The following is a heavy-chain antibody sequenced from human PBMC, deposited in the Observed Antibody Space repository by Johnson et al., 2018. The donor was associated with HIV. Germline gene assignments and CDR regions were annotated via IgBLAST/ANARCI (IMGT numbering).Heavy chain of an antibody. CDR3: ARVGILRRRGAFDI. Sequence: VQLVESGGGLVQPGGSLRLSCAASGFTFSSYWMSWVRQAPGKGLEWVANRKQDGREKYYVDSGKGRFTISRDNAKNSLYLQMNSLRAEDTAVYYCARVGILRRRGAFDIWGQGTMVTVSS. CDR1: GFTFSSYW. CDR2: RKQDGREK. V-gene: IGHV3-7*05. J-gene: IGHJ3*02. D-gene: IGHD2-15*01.